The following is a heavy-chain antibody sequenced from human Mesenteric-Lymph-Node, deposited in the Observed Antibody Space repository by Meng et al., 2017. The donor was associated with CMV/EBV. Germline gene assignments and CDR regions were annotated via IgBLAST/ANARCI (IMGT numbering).Heavy chain of an antibody. J-gene: IGHJ5*02. Sequence: SETLSLTCTVSGGSISSYYWTWIRQPPGKGLEWIGYIHYSGSTTYNPSLKSRVTISIDTSKNQFSLKLSSVTAADTAVYYCARSYYDFWSGNYIANWFDPWGQGTLVTVSS. CDR3: ARSYYDFWSGNYIANWFDP. CDR1: GGSISSYY. D-gene: IGHD3-3*01. CDR2: IHYSGST. V-gene: IGHV4-59*01.